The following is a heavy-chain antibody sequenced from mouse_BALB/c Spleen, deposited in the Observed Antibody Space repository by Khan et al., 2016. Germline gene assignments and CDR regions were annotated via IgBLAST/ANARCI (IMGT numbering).Heavy chain of an antibody. CDR2: INTYSGES. CDR1: GYTFTNYG. D-gene: IGHD1-1*01. J-gene: IGHJ1*01. CDR3: ARYRSYYGSSRYFDV. V-gene: IGHV9-3-1*01. Sequence: QIQLVQSGPELKRPGKTVKISCKASGYTFTNYGINWVKQAPGKGLKWMGWINTYSGESTYADDFKGRFAFSLETSANYASLQINHLKNEDTATYCCARYRSYYGSSRYFDVWGAGTTVTVSS.